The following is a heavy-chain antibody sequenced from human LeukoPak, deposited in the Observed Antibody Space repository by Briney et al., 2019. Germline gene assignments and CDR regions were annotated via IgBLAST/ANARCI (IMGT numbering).Heavy chain of an antibody. Sequence: SETLSLTCGVYGGSFSDYFWSWIRQPPGKGLEWIGEINHSGSTNYNPSLKSRVTISVDTSKNQFSLKLSSVTAADTAVYYCARPKYYYDSSGYYYYIDYWGQGTLVTVSS. D-gene: IGHD3-22*01. J-gene: IGHJ4*02. V-gene: IGHV4-34*01. CDR1: GGSFSDYF. CDR2: INHSGST. CDR3: ARPKYYYDSSGYYYYIDY.